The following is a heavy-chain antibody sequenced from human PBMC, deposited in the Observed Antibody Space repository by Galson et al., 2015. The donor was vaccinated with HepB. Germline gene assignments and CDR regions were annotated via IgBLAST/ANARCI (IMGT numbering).Heavy chain of an antibody. CDR3: ARDLAGEGTIPFDP. CDR1: GFTFSSYA. CDR2: ISYDGSNK. V-gene: IGHV3-30-3*01. J-gene: IGHJ5*02. D-gene: IGHD3-16*01. Sequence: SLRLSCAASGFTFSSYAMHWVRQAPGKGLEWVAVISYDGSNKYYADSVKGRFTISRDNSKNTLYLQMNSLRAEDTAVYYCARDLAGEGTIPFDPWGQGTLVTVSS.